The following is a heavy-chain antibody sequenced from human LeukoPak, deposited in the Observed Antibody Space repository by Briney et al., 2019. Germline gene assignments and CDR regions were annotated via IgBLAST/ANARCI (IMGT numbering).Heavy chain of an antibody. Sequence: TSETLSLTCNVSGASIRSGRNYWGWIRQSPGKGLELIGRIYYSGSSSYNPSLQSRVSISVDTSKNHISLKVFSLTAADTALYYCARHVSGSAMMHYFDYWGQGNPVTVSS. CDR3: ARHVSGSAMMHYFDY. CDR2: IYYSGSS. J-gene: IGHJ4*02. D-gene: IGHD5-18*01. CDR1: GASIRSGRNY. V-gene: IGHV4-39*01.